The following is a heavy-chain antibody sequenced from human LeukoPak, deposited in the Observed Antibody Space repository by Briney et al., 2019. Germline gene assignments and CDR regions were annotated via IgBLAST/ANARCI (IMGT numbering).Heavy chain of an antibody. V-gene: IGHV1-69*13. D-gene: IGHD1-26*01. CDR2: IIPIFGTA. CDR1: GGTFSSYA. Sequence: ASVKVSCKASGGTFSSYAISWVRQAPGQGLEWMGGIIPIFGTANYAQKFQGRVTITADESTSTAYMELSSLRSEDTAVYYCARVGKGATTGRWIWFDPWGQGTLVTVSS. CDR3: ARVGKGATTGRWIWFDP. J-gene: IGHJ5*02.